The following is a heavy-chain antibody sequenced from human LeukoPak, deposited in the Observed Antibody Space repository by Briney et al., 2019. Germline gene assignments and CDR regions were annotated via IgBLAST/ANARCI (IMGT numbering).Heavy chain of an antibody. J-gene: IGHJ5*02. V-gene: IGHV4-31*03. CDR2: IYYSGST. CDR3: ARGVEAAGTNWFDP. D-gene: IGHD6-13*01. CDR1: GGSISSGGYY. Sequence: TSETLSLTCTVSGGSISSGGYYWSWIRQHPGKGLEWIGYIYYSGSTYYNPSLKSRVTISVDTSKNQFSLKLSSVTAADTAVYYCARGVEAAGTNWFDPWGQGTLVTVSS.